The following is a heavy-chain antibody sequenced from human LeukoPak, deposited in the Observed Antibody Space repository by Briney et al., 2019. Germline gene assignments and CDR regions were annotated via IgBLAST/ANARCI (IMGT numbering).Heavy chain of an antibody. CDR1: GFDFSSNW. D-gene: IGHD4-17*01. Sequence: GGSLRLSCAASGFDFSSNWMHWVRHAPGQGLVWVSRIKGDGISTNYADSVKGRFTISRDIAKNTLYLQMISLRAEDTAVYYCARASIYGDELGAFDIWGQGTMVTVSS. J-gene: IGHJ3*02. V-gene: IGHV3-74*01. CDR2: IKGDGIST. CDR3: ARASIYGDELGAFDI.